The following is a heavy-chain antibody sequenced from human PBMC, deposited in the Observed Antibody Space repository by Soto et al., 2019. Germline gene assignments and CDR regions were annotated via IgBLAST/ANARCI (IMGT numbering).Heavy chain of an antibody. Sequence: PSEPLSHPSTVSDGSIGSGGCYWSRKKKHPGKGLEWIGYIYYSGISYYNPSLKSRVTISVDTSKNQFSLKLSSVTAADTAVYYCARDVRRSYFHYFDYWGQGTLVTVSS. CDR1: DGSIGSGGCY. D-gene: IGHD1-26*01. J-gene: IGHJ4*02. CDR3: ARDVRRSYFHYFDY. CDR2: IYYSGIS. V-gene: IGHV4-31*03.